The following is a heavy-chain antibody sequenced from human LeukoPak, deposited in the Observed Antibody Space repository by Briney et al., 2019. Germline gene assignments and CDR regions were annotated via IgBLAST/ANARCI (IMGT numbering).Heavy chain of an antibody. Sequence: SVKVSCKASGYTFTGYYMHWVRQAPGQGLEWLGGIIPVFGTTTYAQKFQAKVTMTADKSTNTAYLEISSLTSDDTAVYYCARCSPGDSSNFYAVLQYWGQGTQVTVST. D-gene: IGHD3-22*01. CDR3: ARCSPGDSSNFYAVLQY. CDR1: GYTFTGYY. V-gene: IGHV1-69*06. CDR2: IIPVFGTT. J-gene: IGHJ4*02.